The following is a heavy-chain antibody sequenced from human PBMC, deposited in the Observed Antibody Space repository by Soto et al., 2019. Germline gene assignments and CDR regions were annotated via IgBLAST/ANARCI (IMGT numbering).Heavy chain of an antibody. Sequence: QVQLVQSGAEVKKPGASVKVSCKASGYTFTSSGLIWVRQAPGQGLDWMGWISVYNGNAKYAQKFQGRVTMTTDTSTSTAYMELMTLRSDDTDVYYCARGGAWNYAMDVWGQGTTVTVS. CDR2: ISVYNGNA. CDR3: ARGGAWNYAMDV. D-gene: IGHD1-1*01. V-gene: IGHV1-18*01. CDR1: GYTFTSSG. J-gene: IGHJ6*02.